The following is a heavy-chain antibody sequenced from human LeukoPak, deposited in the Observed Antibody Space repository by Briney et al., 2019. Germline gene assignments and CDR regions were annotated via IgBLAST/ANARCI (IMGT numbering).Heavy chain of an antibody. V-gene: IGHV4-59*11. Sequence: PSETLSLTCTVSGGSINSHYWSWIRQPPGKGLECIGHIYYTGSTYYKPSLESRVTISVDTAKNQISLKLSSVTAADTAVYYCARYEEFSTGYSASSPRHYFDLWGQSTLVTVSS. CDR2: IYYTGST. CDR3: ARYEEFSTGYSASSPRHYFDL. CDR1: GGSINSHY. J-gene: IGHJ4*02. D-gene: IGHD3/OR15-3a*01.